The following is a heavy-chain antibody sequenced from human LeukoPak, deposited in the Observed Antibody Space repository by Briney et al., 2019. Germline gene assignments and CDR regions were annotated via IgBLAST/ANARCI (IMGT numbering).Heavy chain of an antibody. Sequence: GGSLRLSCAASGFTFSSYSMNWVRQAPGKGLEWISFVSISSGTIYYADSVNGRFRISRDNAKSSLDLEMNSLRAGDTAVYYCARAMSTFGGVRNYFDSWGQGTLVTVSS. V-gene: IGHV3-48*04. CDR2: VSISSGTI. D-gene: IGHD3-16*01. CDR3: ARAMSTFGGVRNYFDS. J-gene: IGHJ4*02. CDR1: GFTFSSYS.